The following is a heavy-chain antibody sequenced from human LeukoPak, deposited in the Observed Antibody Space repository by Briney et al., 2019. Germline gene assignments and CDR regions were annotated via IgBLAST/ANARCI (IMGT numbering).Heavy chain of an antibody. V-gene: IGHV4-39*01. CDR2: IYYSGST. J-gene: IGHJ6*02. Sequence: PSETLSLTCTVSGGSISSSSYFWGWIRQPPGRGLEWIGSIYYSGSTYYNPSLKSRVTISVDTSKNQFSLKLSSVTAADTAVYYCARHRDTAMVDYYYYYGMDVWGQGTTVTVSS. CDR1: GGSISSSSYF. CDR3: ARHRDTAMVDYYYYYGMDV. D-gene: IGHD5-18*01.